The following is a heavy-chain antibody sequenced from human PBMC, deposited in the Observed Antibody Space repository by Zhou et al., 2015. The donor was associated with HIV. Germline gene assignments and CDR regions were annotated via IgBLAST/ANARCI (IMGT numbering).Heavy chain of an antibody. CDR1: GYTFTSYY. V-gene: IGHV1-46*01. D-gene: IGHD3-10*01. J-gene: IGHJ6*02. CDR3: ARDRSPHHYGSGSYYTMDV. Sequence: QVQLVQSGAEVKKPGASVKVSCKASGYTFTSYYMHWVRQAPGQGLEWMGIINPSGGSTSYAQKFQGRVTMTRDTSTSTVYMELSSLRSEDTAVYYCARDRSPHHYGSGSYYTMDVWGQGTTGHRLL. CDR2: INPSGGST.